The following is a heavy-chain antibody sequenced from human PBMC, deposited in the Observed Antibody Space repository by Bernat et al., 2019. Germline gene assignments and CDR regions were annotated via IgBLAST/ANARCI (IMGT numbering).Heavy chain of an antibody. D-gene: IGHD5-24*01. CDR3: GRLPPQPNYFDP. Sequence: EVQLVQSGAEVKKPGESLKISCKASGYSFTNYWIGWVRQLPGKGLEWMGLIYPGDSDTRYSPSFLGKVTISADKSINTAYLQWNSLKTSDTAIYYCGRLPPQPNYFDPWGQGTLVTVSS. CDR2: IYPGDSDT. J-gene: IGHJ5*02. CDR1: GYSFTNYW. V-gene: IGHV5-51*01.